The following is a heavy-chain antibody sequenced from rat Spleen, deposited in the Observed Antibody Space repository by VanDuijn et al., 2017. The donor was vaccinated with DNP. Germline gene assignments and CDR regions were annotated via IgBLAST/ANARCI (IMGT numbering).Heavy chain of an antibody. CDR3: ASRPPPTRGPFDF. CDR2: ISYDDNSA. Sequence: EVQLVESGGGLVQPGRSLKLSCLASGFTFSDYNMAWVRQAPKKGLEWVATISYDDNSAYYRDSVKGRFTISRDNAKNTLYLQMDSLRSEDTATYYCASRPPPTRGPFDFWGQGVMVTVSS. D-gene: IGHD1-4*01. V-gene: IGHV5-7*01. CDR1: GFTFSDYN. J-gene: IGHJ2*01.